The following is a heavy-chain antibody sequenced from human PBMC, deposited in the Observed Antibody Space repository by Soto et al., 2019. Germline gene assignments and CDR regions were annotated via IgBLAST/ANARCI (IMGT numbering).Heavy chain of an antibody. CDR3: AREYVNYYDSGGAFDI. J-gene: IGHJ3*02. CDR1: GDSVSSNSSA. CDR2: TYYRSKWYN. V-gene: IGHV6-1*01. D-gene: IGHD3-10*01. Sequence: SQTLSLTFAISGDSVSSNSSAWNWIRQSPSRVLEWLGRTYYRSKWYNDYAVSVKSRITINPDTSKNQFSLQLNSVTPEDTAVYYCAREYVNYYDSGGAFDIWGQGTMVTV.